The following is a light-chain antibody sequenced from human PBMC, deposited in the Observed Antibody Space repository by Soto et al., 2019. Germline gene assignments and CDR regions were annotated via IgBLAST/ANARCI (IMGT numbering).Light chain of an antibody. J-gene: IGLJ2*01. CDR1: RSDVGGYNF. CDR3: SSYAGSNNVV. CDR2: AVS. Sequence: QSALTQPPSASGSPGQSVTISCTGTRSDVGGYNFVSWYRQHPGKAPKLLIYAVSQRPSGVPARFSGSKSGNTASLTVSGLQAEDEADYYCSSYAGSNNVVFVGGTKLTVL. V-gene: IGLV2-8*01.